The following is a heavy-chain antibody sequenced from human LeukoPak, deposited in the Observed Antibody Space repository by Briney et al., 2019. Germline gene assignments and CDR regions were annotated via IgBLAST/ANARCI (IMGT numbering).Heavy chain of an antibody. CDR1: GFTFTGYG. CDR3: ARDYGSSWYEQCWFDP. J-gene: IGHJ5*02. D-gene: IGHD6-13*01. V-gene: IGHV3-33*01. Sequence: GGSLRVSCAASGFTFTGYGMHGGRQGPGKGLGWVAVIWFDGSKTYSAHSVKGGFTISPDNSKTTLYLQMNSLRAEATAGFYCARDYGSSWYEQCWFDPWGQGTLVTVSS. CDR2: IWFDGSKT.